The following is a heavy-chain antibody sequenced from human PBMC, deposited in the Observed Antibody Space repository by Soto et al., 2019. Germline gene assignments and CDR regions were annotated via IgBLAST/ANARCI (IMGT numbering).Heavy chain of an antibody. CDR3: AKAEGVVVVAATLGY. D-gene: IGHD2-15*01. CDR2: ISGSGGST. CDR1: GFTFSSYA. J-gene: IGHJ4*02. Sequence: GGSRRLSCAASGFTFSSYAMSWVRQAPGKGLEWVSAISGSGGSTYYADSVKGRFTISRDNSKNTLYLQMNSLRAEDRAVYYCAKAEGVVVVAATLGYWGQGTLVTVSS. V-gene: IGHV3-23*01.